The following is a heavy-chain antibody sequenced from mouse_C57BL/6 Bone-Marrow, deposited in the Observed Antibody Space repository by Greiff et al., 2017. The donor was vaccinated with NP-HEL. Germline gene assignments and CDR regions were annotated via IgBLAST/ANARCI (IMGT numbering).Heavy chain of an antibody. CDR3: ARRLLRRDYAMDY. CDR1: GYTFTSYW. J-gene: IGHJ4*01. CDR2: IHPNSGST. D-gene: IGHD1-1*01. V-gene: IGHV1-64*01. Sequence: QVQLQQPGAELVKPGASVKLSCKASGYTFTSYWMHWVKQRPGQGLEWIGMIHPNSGSTNYNEKFKSKATLTVDKSSRTAYMQLSSRTSEDSAVYYCARRLLRRDYAMDYWGQGTSVTVSS.